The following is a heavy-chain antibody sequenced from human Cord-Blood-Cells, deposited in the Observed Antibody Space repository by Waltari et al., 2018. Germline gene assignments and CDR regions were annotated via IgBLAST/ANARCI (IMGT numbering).Heavy chain of an antibody. CDR1: GYPFTGYY. V-gene: IGHV1-2*02. J-gene: IGHJ4*02. CDR2: INPNSGGT. CDR3: ARVWGYGSGSYYFDY. D-gene: IGHD3-10*01. Sequence: QVQLVQSGAEVKKPGASVKVSCKASGYPFTGYYMPWVRQSSGQGLEWMGWINPNSGGTNYAQKFQGRVTMTRDTSISTAYMELSRLRSDDTAVYYCARVWGYGSGSYYFDYWGQGTLVTVSS.